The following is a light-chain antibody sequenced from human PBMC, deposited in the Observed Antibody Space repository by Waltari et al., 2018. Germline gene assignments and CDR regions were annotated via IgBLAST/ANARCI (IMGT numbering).Light chain of an antibody. J-gene: IGKJ2*01. CDR2: GAT. CDR1: ESVSSN. V-gene: IGKV3-15*01. CDR3: QQYDHWPPQFT. Sequence: EIVMTQSPATLSVSPGERATLSCRPSESVSSNLAWYQHKPGQAPRLLVFGATTRATVIPARFSGSGSGTEFTLTISTLQSEDFAVYYCQQYDHWPPQFTFGQGTKLEIK.